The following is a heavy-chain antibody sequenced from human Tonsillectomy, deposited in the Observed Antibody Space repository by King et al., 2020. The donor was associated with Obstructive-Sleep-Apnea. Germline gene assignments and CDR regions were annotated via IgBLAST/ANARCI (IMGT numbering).Heavy chain of an antibody. D-gene: IGHD3-10*01. CDR2: INPNSGGT. CDR3: ARVPGSSRNTMVRGNLFDP. V-gene: IGHV1-2*02. CDR1: GYIFTDYY. Sequence: QLVQSGAEVKKPGASVKVSCKTSGYIFTDYYIHWVRQAPGQGLEWVGWINPNSGGTDYAQKFQGRVTMTRDTSITTVYMELSRLGSDDTAIYYCARVPGSSRNTMVRGNLFDPWGQGTLVTVSS. J-gene: IGHJ5*02.